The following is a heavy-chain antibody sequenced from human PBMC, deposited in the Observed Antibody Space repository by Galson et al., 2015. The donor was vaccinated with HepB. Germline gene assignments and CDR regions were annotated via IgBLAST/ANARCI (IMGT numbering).Heavy chain of an antibody. Sequence: SVKVSCKASGYTFTYRYLHWVRQAPGQALEWMGWITPFNGNTNYAQKFQDRVTITRDRSMSTAYMELSSLRSEDTAMYYCARGGRPHYDFWSREPKTAWFNPWGQGTLVTVSS. J-gene: IGHJ5*02. CDR3: ARGGRPHYDFWSREPKTAWFNP. CDR2: ITPFNGNT. CDR1: GYTFTYRY. D-gene: IGHD3-3*01. V-gene: IGHV1-45*02.